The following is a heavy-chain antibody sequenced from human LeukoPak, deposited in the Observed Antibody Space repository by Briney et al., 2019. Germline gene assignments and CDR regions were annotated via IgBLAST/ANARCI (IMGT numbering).Heavy chain of an antibody. Sequence: GGTLRLSCAPSGFTSSSYSMYSVRQAAATGLACVSSIPSSRSYIYYADLVKVRFTISRDNAKISLYLQMIRLIAEDTAVYYCARDQWGSIVGRGSAFDIWGQGTMVTVSS. V-gene: IGHV3-21*01. D-gene: IGHD2-15*01. J-gene: IGHJ3*02. CDR3: ARDQWGSIVGRGSAFDI. CDR1: GFTSSSYS. CDR2: IPSSRSYI.